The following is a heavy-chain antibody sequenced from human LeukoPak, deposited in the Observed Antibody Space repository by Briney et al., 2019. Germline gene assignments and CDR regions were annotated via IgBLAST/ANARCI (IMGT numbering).Heavy chain of an antibody. CDR1: GFTFSSYA. D-gene: IGHD2-21*02. Sequence: GGSLRLSCAASGFTFSSYAMHWVRQAPGKGLEWVAVISYDGSNKYYADSVKGRFTISRDNSKNTLYLQMNSLRAEDTAVYYCASTVVVTAILSYWGQGTLVTVSS. J-gene: IGHJ4*02. CDR3: ASTVVVTAILSY. CDR2: ISYDGSNK. V-gene: IGHV3-30*04.